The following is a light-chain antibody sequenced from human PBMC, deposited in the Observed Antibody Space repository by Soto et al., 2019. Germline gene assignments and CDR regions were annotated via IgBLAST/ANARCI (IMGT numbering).Light chain of an antibody. CDR1: QTVSNW. Sequence: DIQMTQSPSTLSASIGERVTITCRASQTVSNWLAWYQQKPGKAPKLLIYDVSNLESGVPSRFSGSGSGTEFSLSISSLQPDDFASYYCQQNDSYSWTFGQGTKGDIK. J-gene: IGKJ1*01. CDR2: DVS. V-gene: IGKV1-5*01. CDR3: QQNDSYSWT.